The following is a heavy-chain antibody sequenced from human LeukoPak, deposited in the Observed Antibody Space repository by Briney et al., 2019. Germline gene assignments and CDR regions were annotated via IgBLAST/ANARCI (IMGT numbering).Heavy chain of an antibody. V-gene: IGHV3-66*01. Sequence: GGSLRLSCAASGFTVSSNYMSWVRQAPGKGLEWVSVIYSGGSTYYADSVKGRFTISRDNSKNTLYLQMNSLRAEDTAVYYCARGVQHYYYMDVWGKGTTVTISS. J-gene: IGHJ6*03. CDR1: GFTVSSNY. D-gene: IGHD5/OR15-5a*01. CDR2: IYSGGST. CDR3: ARGVQHYYYMDV.